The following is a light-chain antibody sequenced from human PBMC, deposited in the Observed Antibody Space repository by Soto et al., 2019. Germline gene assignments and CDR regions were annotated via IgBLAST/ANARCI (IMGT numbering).Light chain of an antibody. CDR1: SGSIASNY. Sequence: NFMLAQPHSVSESPGKTVTISCTGSSGSIASNYVQWYQQRPGSAPTTVIYEDNRRPSGVPDRFSGSIDSSSNSASLTISGLKTEDEADYSCQSSDTSNHVVFGGGTKLTVL. CDR3: QSSDTSNHVV. CDR2: EDN. V-gene: IGLV6-57*02. J-gene: IGLJ2*01.